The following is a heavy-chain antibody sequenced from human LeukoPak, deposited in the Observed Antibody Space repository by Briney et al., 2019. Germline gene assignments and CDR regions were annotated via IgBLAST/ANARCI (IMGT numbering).Heavy chain of an antibody. CDR2: ISYSGST. CDR3: ARRPVVGPGAIDY. CDR1: GGSISSYY. V-gene: IGHV4-59*08. J-gene: IGHJ4*02. Sequence: SETLSLTCTVSGGSISSYYWSWIRQPPGKGLEWIGYISYSGSTNYNPSLKSRVTISVDTSKNQFSLKLSSVTAADTAVYYCARRPVVGPGAIDYWGQGNLVTVSS. D-gene: IGHD2-2*01.